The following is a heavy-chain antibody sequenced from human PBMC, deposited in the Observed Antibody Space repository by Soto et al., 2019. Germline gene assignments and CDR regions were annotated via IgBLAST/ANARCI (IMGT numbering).Heavy chain of an antibody. V-gene: IGHV1-18*04. CDR2: ISAHNGDT. CDR1: GYSFATYG. D-gene: IGHD3-22*01. J-gene: IGHJ4*02. Sequence: ASVKVSCKASGYSFATYGFSWVRQAPGQGLECVGWISAHNGDTHYSQKFQGRVTLTTDTSTNTGYMELRSLTSDDTAVYFCATEPIYYDDGSGYYPLGHWGQGTLVTVSS. CDR3: ATEPIYYDDGSGYYPLGH.